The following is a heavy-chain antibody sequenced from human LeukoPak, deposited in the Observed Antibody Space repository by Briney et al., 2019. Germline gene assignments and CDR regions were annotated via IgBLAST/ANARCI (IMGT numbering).Heavy chain of an antibody. CDR1: GGSISSGGYY. J-gene: IGHJ5*02. V-gene: IGHV4-31*03. CDR3: ARGGIWFGETLNWFDP. D-gene: IGHD3-10*01. Sequence: SETLSLTCTVSGGSISSGGYYWSWIRQHPGKGLEWIGYIYYSGSTYYNPSLKSRVTISVDTSKNQFSLKLSSVTAADTAVYYCARGGIWFGETLNWFDPWGQRTLVTVSS. CDR2: IYYSGST.